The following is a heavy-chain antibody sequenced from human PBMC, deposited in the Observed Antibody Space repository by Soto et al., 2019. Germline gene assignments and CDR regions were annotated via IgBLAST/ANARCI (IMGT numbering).Heavy chain of an antibody. CDR3: ADLSTTVTTTPCDY. CDR1: GFSLSTSGVG. V-gene: IGHV2-5*02. J-gene: IGHJ4*02. D-gene: IGHD4-4*01. CDR2: IYWDDDK. Sequence: QITLKESGPTLVKPTQTLTLTCTFSGFSLSTSGVGVGWIRQPPGKPLEWLALIYWDDDKRYSPSLKSRLTITKDTSKNQVVLTMTSMDPVDTATYYCADLSTTVTTTPCDYWGQGTLVTVSS.